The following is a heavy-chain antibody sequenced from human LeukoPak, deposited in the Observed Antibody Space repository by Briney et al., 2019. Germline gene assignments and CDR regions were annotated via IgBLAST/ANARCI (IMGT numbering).Heavy chain of an antibody. J-gene: IGHJ4*02. Sequence: GGSLRLSCAASGFTFSSYWMHWVRQAPGKGLVWVSRINSDGGSTSYADSVKGRFTISRDNAKNTLYLQMNSLRAEDTAVYYCAGDVGDWNDDDYWGQGTLVTVSS. D-gene: IGHD1-1*01. CDR2: INSDGGST. CDR1: GFTFSSYW. V-gene: IGHV3-74*01. CDR3: AGDVGDWNDDDY.